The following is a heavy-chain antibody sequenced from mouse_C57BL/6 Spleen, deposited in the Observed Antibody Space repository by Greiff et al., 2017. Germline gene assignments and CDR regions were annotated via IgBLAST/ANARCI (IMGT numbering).Heavy chain of an antibody. CDR3: ARAGSSYFYYFDY. Sequence: DVHLVESGGGLVTPGGSLKLSCAASGFTFSSYAMSWVRQTPEKRLEWVATISDGGSYTYYPDNVKGRFTISRDNAKHNLYLQMSHLKSEDTAMYYCARAGSSYFYYFDYWGQGTTLTVSS. CDR1: GFTFSSYA. D-gene: IGHD1-1*01. V-gene: IGHV5-4*01. CDR2: ISDGGSYT. J-gene: IGHJ2*01.